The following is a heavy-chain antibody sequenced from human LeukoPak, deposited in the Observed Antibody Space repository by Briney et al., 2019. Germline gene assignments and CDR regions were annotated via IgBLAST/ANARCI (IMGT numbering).Heavy chain of an antibody. CDR2: ISSSGSTI. CDR1: GFTFSSYG. D-gene: IGHD3-10*01. J-gene: IGHJ5*02. CDR3: AATPTMVRGVNWFDP. Sequence: GGSLRLSCAASGFTFSSYGMNWVRQAPGKGLEWVSYISSSGSTIYYADSVKGRFTISRDNAKNTLYLQMNSLRAEDTAVYYCAATPTMVRGVNWFDPWGQGTLVTVSS. V-gene: IGHV3-48*03.